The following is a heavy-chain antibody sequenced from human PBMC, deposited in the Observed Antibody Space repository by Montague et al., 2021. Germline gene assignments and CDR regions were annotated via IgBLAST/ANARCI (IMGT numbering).Heavy chain of an antibody. Sequence: CAISGDSVSSNSAAWNRIRQSPSGGLEWLGRTYCRSKWYYDYAVSVKSRITIHPDTSKNQFSLQLNSVTPEDTAVYYCTRSITVVRGLLFGPWGQGTLVTVSS. V-gene: IGHV6-1*01. CDR2: TYCRSKWYY. J-gene: IGHJ5*02. CDR3: TRSITVVRGLLFGP. CDR1: GDSVSSNSAA. D-gene: IGHD3-10*01.